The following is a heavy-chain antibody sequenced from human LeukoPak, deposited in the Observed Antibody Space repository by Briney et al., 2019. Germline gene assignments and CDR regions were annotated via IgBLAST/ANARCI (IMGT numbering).Heavy chain of an antibody. CDR3: ATVPGYGSGSYEGHYYYYYGMDV. Sequence: GASVKVSCKVSGYTLTELSMHWVRQAPGKGLEWMGGFDPEDGETIYAQKFQGRVTMTEDTSTDTAYMELSSLGSEDTAVYYCATVPGYGSGSYEGHYYYYYGMDVWGQGTTVTVSS. CDR1: GYTLTELS. D-gene: IGHD3-10*01. CDR2: FDPEDGET. J-gene: IGHJ6*02. V-gene: IGHV1-24*01.